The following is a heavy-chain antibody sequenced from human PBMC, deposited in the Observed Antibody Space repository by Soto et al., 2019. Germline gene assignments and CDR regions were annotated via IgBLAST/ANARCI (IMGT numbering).Heavy chain of an antibody. CDR1: GVDLGSYA. J-gene: IGHJ4*02. V-gene: IGHV3-23*01. CDR3: AKSTWDDLPPSF. CDR2: ISGSGGAT. Sequence: GGSQSHSCAASGVDLGSYALSLVRQAPGKGLEWASVISGSGGATYYADSVKGRFTISRDNSKNTLYLQMNSVRAEDTAVYYCAKSTWDDLPPSFWGQGTPVTFSS. D-gene: IGHD1-26*01.